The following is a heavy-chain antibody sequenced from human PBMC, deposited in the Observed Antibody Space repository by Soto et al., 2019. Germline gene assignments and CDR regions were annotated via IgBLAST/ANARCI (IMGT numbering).Heavy chain of an antibody. V-gene: IGHV3-7*03. J-gene: IGHJ4*02. CDR1: GFTFSSYW. Sequence: EVQLVESGGGLVQPGGSLRLSCAASGFTFSSYWMSWVRQAPGKSLECVANIKQDGRETYYVDSVKGRFTISRDNANSALYLHMDSLGAADTAVYYCARGPSHYNYGHVLYWGQGTNVIVSS. CDR3: ARGPSHYNYGHVLY. D-gene: IGHD3-16*01. CDR2: IKQDGRET.